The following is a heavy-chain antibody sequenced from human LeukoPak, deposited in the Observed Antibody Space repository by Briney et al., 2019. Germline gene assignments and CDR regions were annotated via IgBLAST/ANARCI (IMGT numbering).Heavy chain of an antibody. Sequence: ASVKVSCKASGYTFTSYGISWVRQAPGQGLEWMGWISAYNGNTNYAQKLQGRVTMTTDTSTSTAYMELRSLRSDDTAVYYCARDQTPARYCSGGSCYSGGYWGQGTLATVSS. D-gene: IGHD2-15*01. CDR3: ARDQTPARYCSGGSCYSGGY. V-gene: IGHV1-18*01. CDR1: GYTFTSYG. CDR2: ISAYNGNT. J-gene: IGHJ4*02.